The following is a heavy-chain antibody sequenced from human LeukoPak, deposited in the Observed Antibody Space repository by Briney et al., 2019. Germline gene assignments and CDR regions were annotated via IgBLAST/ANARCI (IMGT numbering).Heavy chain of an antibody. CDR2: ISYDGSNK. CDR1: GFTFSSYA. D-gene: IGHD4-17*01. J-gene: IGHJ4*02. V-gene: IGHV3-30-3*01. Sequence: PGGSLRLSCAASGFTFSSYAMHWVRQAPGKGLEWVAVISYDGSNKYYADSVKGRFTISRDNSKNTLYLQMNSLRAEDTAVYYCARSDYGDFYYFDYWGQGTLVTVSS. CDR3: ARSDYGDFYYFDY.